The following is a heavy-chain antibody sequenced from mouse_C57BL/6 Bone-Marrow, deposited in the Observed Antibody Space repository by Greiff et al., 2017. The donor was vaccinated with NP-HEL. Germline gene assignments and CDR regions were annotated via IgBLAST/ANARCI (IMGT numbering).Heavy chain of an antibody. D-gene: IGHD1-1*01. Sequence: EVQLQQSGPELVKPGASVKMSCKASGYTFTDYNMHWVKQSHGKSLEWIGYINPNNGGTSYNQKFKGKATLTVNKSSSTAYMELRSLTSEDSAVYYCARNPYYYGSSPWFAYWGKGTLVTVSA. CDR3: ARNPYYYGSSPWFAY. CDR1: GYTFTDYN. V-gene: IGHV1-22*01. CDR2: INPNNGGT. J-gene: IGHJ3*01.